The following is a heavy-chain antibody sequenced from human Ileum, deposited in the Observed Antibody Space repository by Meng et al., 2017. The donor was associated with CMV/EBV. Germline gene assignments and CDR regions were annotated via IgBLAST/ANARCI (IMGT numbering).Heavy chain of an antibody. V-gene: IGHV3-23*01. Sequence: GGSLRLSCAASGFTFSNYDMSWVRQAPGEGLEWVSVITGRDDSPYYADSVKGRFTISRDKSRNTLFLQMNGLRVEGAALYYCVKGGWLDDWGQGTLVTVSS. J-gene: IGHJ4*02. CDR2: ITGRDDSP. CDR1: GFTFSNYD. D-gene: IGHD2-15*01. CDR3: VKGGWLDD.